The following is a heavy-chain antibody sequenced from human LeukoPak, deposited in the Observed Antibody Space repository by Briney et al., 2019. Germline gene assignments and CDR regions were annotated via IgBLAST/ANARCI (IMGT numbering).Heavy chain of an antibody. V-gene: IGHV3-15*01. CDR3: TSHAAFDP. CDR2: IKSKNVGGTT. CDR1: GFTFNNAW. J-gene: IGHJ5*02. Sequence: GGSLRLSCAASGFTFNNAWMNWVRQAPGKGLEWVGRIKSKNVGGTTDYAAPVKGRFTISRDDSRNTVYLQMNSLKIEDTAVYYCTSHAAFDPWGQGTLVTVSS.